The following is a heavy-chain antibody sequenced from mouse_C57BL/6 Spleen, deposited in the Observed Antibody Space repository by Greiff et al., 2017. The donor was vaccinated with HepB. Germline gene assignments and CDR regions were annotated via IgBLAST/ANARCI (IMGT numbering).Heavy chain of an antibody. Sequence: EVKLMESGEGLVKPGGSLKLSCAASGFTFSSYAMSWVRQTPEKRLEWVAYISSGGDYIYYADTVKGRFTISRDNARNTLYLQMSSLKSEDTAMYYCTREGFLKNYFDYWGQGTTLTVSS. D-gene: IGHD3-3*01. CDR1: GFTFSSYA. CDR3: TREGFLKNYFDY. CDR2: ISSGGDYI. V-gene: IGHV5-9-1*02. J-gene: IGHJ2*01.